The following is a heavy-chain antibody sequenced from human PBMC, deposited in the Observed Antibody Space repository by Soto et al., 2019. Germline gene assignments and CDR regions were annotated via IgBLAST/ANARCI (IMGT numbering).Heavy chain of an antibody. CDR2: INHSGST. Sequence: SETLSLTCAVYGGSFSGYYWSWTRQPPGKGLEWIGEINHSGSTNYNPSLKSRVTISVDTSKNQFSLKLSSVTAADTAVYYCARGIYFWSGYPDYWGQGTLVTVSS. V-gene: IGHV4-34*01. CDR1: GGSFSGYY. D-gene: IGHD3-3*01. J-gene: IGHJ4*02. CDR3: ARGIYFWSGYPDY.